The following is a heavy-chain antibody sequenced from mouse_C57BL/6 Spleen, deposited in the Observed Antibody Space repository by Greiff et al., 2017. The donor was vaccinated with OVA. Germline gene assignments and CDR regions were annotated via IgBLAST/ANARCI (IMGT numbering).Heavy chain of an antibody. Sequence: QVQLQQPGAELVKPGASVKLSCKASGYTFTSYWMHWVKQRPGRGLEWIGRIDPNSGGTKYNEKFKSKATLTVDKPSSTAYMQLSSLTSEDSAVYYCAGDGSSFYYAMDYWGQGTSVTVSS. CDR1: GYTFTSYW. J-gene: IGHJ4*01. D-gene: IGHD1-1*01. V-gene: IGHV1-72*01. CDR2: IDPNSGGT. CDR3: AGDGSSFYYAMDY.